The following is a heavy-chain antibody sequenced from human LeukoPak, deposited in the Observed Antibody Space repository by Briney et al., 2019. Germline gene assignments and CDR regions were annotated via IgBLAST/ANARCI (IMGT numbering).Heavy chain of an antibody. CDR3: ARDGGRTRINYYMDV. Sequence: PGGSLRLSCAASGFTFSSYWMHWVRQAPGKGLVWVSRINSDGSSTSYADSVKGRFTISRDNAKNTLYLQMNSLRAEDTALYHCARDGGRTRINYYMDVWGKGTTVTISS. V-gene: IGHV3-74*01. J-gene: IGHJ6*03. D-gene: IGHD2-15*01. CDR1: GFTFSSYW. CDR2: INSDGSST.